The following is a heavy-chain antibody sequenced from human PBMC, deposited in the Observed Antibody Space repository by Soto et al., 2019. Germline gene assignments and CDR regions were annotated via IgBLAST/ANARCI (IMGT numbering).Heavy chain of an antibody. D-gene: IGHD3-22*01. Sequence: EVQLLESGGGLGQPGGSLRLSCAASGFTFSSYAMSWVRQAPGKGLEWVSAISGSGGSTYYADSVKGRFTISRDNSKNTLYLQMNSLIAEDTAVYYCAKDSSYCSGYYGYWGQGTLVTVSS. CDR2: ISGSGGST. CDR3: AKDSSYCSGYYGY. V-gene: IGHV3-23*01. CDR1: GFTFSSYA. J-gene: IGHJ4*02.